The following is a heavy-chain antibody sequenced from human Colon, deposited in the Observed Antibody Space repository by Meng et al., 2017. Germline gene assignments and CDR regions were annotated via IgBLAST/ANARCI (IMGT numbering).Heavy chain of an antibody. Sequence: QGQLQQWGAGLLKPSETLSLTCAVSGGSFSGFYWSWIRQPPGKGLEWIGEIDHFGISNYNSSLKGRLTMSVDTSKKQISLTLTSVTAADTAVYYCATGLRHGDWFDPWGPGTLVTVSS. V-gene: IGHV4-34*01. CDR2: IDHFGIS. CDR3: ATGLRHGDWFDP. D-gene: IGHD4-17*01. CDR1: GGSFSGFY. J-gene: IGHJ5*02.